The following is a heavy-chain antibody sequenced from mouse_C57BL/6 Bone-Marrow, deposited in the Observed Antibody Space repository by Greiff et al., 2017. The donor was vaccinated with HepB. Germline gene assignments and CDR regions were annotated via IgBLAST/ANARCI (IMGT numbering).Heavy chain of an antibody. D-gene: IGHD3-2*02. CDR3: ARLGTAQATVDY. J-gene: IGHJ2*01. CDR2: ISGGGGNT. V-gene: IGHV5-9*01. Sequence: EVKLVESGGGLVKPGGSLKLSCAASGFTFSSYTMSWVRQTPEKRLEWVATISGGGGNTYYPDSVKGRFTISRDNAKNTLYLQMSSLRSEDTALYYCARLGTAQATVDYWGQGTTLTVSS. CDR1: GFTFSSYT.